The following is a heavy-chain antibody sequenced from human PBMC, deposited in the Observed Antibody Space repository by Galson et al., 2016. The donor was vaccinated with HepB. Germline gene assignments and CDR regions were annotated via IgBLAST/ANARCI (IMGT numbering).Heavy chain of an antibody. CDR2: IIPIFGAP. V-gene: IGHV1-69*13. Sequence: SVKVSCKASGDTFRSYVISWVRQAPGQGPEWMGGIIPIFGAPNYAQKFQGRITITADESTSTVYMDLSSLTSEDTAVYYCARPYGGYSGDAFDIWGQGTMVTVSS. CDR1: GDTFRSYV. D-gene: IGHD3-16*01. J-gene: IGHJ3*02. CDR3: ARPYGGYSGDAFDI.